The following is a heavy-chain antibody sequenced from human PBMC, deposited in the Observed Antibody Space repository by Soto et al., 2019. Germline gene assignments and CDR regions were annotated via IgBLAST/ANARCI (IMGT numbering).Heavy chain of an antibody. CDR1: GFTFSSYW. J-gene: IGHJ6*02. V-gene: IGHV3-7*05. CDR2: IKQDGSEK. CDR3: ARVGLGELLYLPDLYYYYYGMDV. D-gene: IGHD3-10*01. Sequence: GGSLRLSCAASGFTFSSYWMSWVRQAPGKGLEWVANIKQDGSEKYYVDSVKGRFTISRDNAKNSLYLQMNSLRAEDTAVYYCARVGLGELLYLPDLYYYYYGMDVWGQGTTVTVSS.